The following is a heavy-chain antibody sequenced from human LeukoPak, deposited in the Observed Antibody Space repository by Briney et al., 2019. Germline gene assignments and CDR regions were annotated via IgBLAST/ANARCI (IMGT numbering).Heavy chain of an antibody. V-gene: IGHV3-7*03. D-gene: IGHD5-24*01. CDR2: IKEDGTET. CDR3: AKEGRSLQTY. CDR1: GFMFSSNW. Sequence: GGSLRLSCAASGFMFSSNWMGWVRLAPGKGLEWVANIKEDGTETYYVDSVKGRFTISRDNAKNSLYLQMNSLRVEDTAVYYCAKEGRSLQTYWGQGTLVTVSS. J-gene: IGHJ4*02.